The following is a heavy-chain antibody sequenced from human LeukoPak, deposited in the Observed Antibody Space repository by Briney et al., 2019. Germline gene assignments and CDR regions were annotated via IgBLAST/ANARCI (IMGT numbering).Heavy chain of an antibody. Sequence: ASVKVSCKASGYTFTNFYIHWMRQAPGQGLEWMGIMNPSSGSTSYAQKFQGRVTMTRDKSTSTVYMELSRLRSDDTAVYYCARDRVYYDSSGYYEGYFQHWGQGTLVTVSS. V-gene: IGHV1-46*01. CDR1: GYTFTNFY. CDR2: MNPSSGST. D-gene: IGHD3-22*01. CDR3: ARDRVYYDSSGYYEGYFQH. J-gene: IGHJ1*01.